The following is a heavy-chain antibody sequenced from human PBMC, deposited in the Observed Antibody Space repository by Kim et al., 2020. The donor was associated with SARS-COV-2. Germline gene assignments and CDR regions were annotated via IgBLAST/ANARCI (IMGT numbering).Heavy chain of an antibody. CDR3: VSCGNWFDP. CDR2: WYN. J-gene: IGHJ5*02. Sequence: WYNDYALSVKDRITINPDTSKNQFSLQLNSVTPEDTAVYYCVSCGNWFDPWGQGTLVTVTS. V-gene: IGHV6-1*01. D-gene: IGHD5-18*01.